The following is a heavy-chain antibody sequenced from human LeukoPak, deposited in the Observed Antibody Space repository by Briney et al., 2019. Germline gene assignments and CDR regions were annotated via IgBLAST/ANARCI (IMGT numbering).Heavy chain of an antibody. CDR1: GFTFSSYA. V-gene: IGHV3-30-3*01. J-gene: IGHJ4*02. CDR2: ISYDGSNK. Sequence: GGSLRLSCAASGFTFSSYAMHWVRQAPGKGLEWVAVISYDGSNKYYADSVKGRFTISRDNSKNTLYLQMNSLRAEDTAVYYCARDQKAMVTTYFDYWGQGTLVTVSS. D-gene: IGHD5-18*01. CDR3: ARDQKAMVTTYFDY.